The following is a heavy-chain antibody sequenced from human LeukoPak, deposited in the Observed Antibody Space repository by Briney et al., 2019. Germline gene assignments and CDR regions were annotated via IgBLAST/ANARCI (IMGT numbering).Heavy chain of an antibody. V-gene: IGHV3-11*01. CDR3: ARDSKHISSMLMPFDY. J-gene: IGHJ4*02. CDR1: GFTFSDYY. CDR2: ISSSGSTI. Sequence: PGGSLRLSCAASGFTFSDYYMSWIRRAPGKGLEWVSYISSSGSTIYYADSVKGRFTISRDNAKNSLYLQMNSLRAEDTAVYYCARDSKHISSMLMPFDYWGQGTLVTVSS. D-gene: IGHD2-8*01.